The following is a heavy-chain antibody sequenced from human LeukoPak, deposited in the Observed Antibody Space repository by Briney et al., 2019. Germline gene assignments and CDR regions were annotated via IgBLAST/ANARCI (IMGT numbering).Heavy chain of an antibody. D-gene: IGHD1-26*01. V-gene: IGHV1-2*02. J-gene: IGHJ4*02. CDR1: GYTFTGYY. Sequence: GASVKVSCKASGYTFTGYYMHWVRQAPGQGLEWMGWINPNSGGTNYAQKFQGRVTMTRDTSISTAYMELSRLRSDDTAMYYCTKIVGASHIFGYWGQGTLVTVSS. CDR3: TKIVGASHIFGY. CDR2: INPNSGGT.